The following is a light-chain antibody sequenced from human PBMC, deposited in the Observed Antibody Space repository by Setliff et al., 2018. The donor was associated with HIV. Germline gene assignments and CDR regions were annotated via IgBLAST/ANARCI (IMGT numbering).Light chain of an antibody. J-gene: IGLJ1*01. CDR2: NVN. Sequence: QSALAQPASVSGSPGQTITISCTGTSSDIGGYNYVSWYQQHPGGAPRLIIYNVNNRPSGVSSRFSGSKSGNTASLSISELRAEDETDYYCTSYTGGNTRVFGTGTK. V-gene: IGLV2-14*03. CDR1: SSDIGGYNY. CDR3: TSYTGGNTRV.